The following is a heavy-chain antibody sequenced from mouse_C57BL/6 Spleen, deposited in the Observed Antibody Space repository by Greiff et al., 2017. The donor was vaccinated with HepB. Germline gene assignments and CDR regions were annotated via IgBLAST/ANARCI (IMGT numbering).Heavy chain of an antibody. Sequence: EVNLVESGGGLVQPGGSLSLSCAASGFTFTDYYMSWVRQPPGKALEWLGFIRNKANGYTTEYSASVKGRFTISRDNSQSILYLQMNALRAEDSATYYCARFYYYGSSSAWFAYWGQGTLVTVSA. CDR1: GFTFTDYY. CDR2: IRNKANGYTT. J-gene: IGHJ3*01. V-gene: IGHV7-3*01. D-gene: IGHD1-1*01. CDR3: ARFYYYGSSSAWFAY.